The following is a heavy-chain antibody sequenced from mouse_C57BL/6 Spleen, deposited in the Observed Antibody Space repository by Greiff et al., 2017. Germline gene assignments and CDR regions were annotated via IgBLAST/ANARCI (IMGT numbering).Heavy chain of an antibody. CDR3: ARRGNYYGSSYGFAY. Sequence: QVQLQQSGPELVKPGASVKLSCKASGYTFTSYDINWVKQRPGQGLEWIGWIYPRDGSTKYNEKFQGKATLTVDTSSSTAYMELHSLTSEDSAVYFCARRGNYYGSSYGFAYWGQGTLVTVSA. J-gene: IGHJ3*01. CDR2: IYPRDGST. CDR1: GYTFTSYD. V-gene: IGHV1-85*01. D-gene: IGHD1-1*01.